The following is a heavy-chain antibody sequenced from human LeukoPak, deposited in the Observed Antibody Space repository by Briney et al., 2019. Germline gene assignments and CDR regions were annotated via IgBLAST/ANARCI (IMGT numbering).Heavy chain of an antibody. CDR3: AGGTGFIIKD. J-gene: IGHJ4*02. V-gene: IGHV3-7*03. Sequence: GGSLRLSCAASGFTFSLYWMNWVRRAPGKGLEWVADIKQDGSEKNYVDSVKGRFTISRDNAKNSLYLQMNNLRVEDTAMYYCAGGTGFIIKDWGQGTLVTVSS. D-gene: IGHD3-9*01. CDR1: GFTFSLYW. CDR2: IKQDGSEK.